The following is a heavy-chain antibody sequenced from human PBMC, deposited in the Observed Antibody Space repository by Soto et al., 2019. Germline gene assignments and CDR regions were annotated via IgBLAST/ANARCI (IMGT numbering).Heavy chain of an antibody. V-gene: IGHV3-30-3*01. Sequence: QVQLVESGGGVVQPGRSLRLSCAASGFTFSSHSIQWVRQAPGKGLEWVAVISYDGSIKYYADSVKGRFTIPRDNSKNTACLQMNSLRAEDTAVFYCAREWSTSGDLDYWGQGTLVIVSS. J-gene: IGHJ4*02. CDR3: AREWSTSGDLDY. CDR1: GFTFSSHS. D-gene: IGHD3-10*01. CDR2: ISYDGSIK.